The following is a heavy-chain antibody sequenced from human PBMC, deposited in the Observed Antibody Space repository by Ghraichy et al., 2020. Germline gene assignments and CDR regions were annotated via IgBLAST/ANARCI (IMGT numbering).Heavy chain of an antibody. V-gene: IGHV3-9*01. D-gene: IGHD3/OR15-3a*01. CDR2: ITWSMTTI. Sequence: GGSLTLSCAASGFTFDDHAMHWLRQAPGKGLEWVSGITWSMTTIAYADSVKGRFTIFRDNAKKALYLQMNSLRAEDTAMYYCAKDVSDFDAFDMWGQGTMVTVSS. J-gene: IGHJ3*02. CDR3: AKDVSDFDAFDM. CDR1: GFTFDDHA.